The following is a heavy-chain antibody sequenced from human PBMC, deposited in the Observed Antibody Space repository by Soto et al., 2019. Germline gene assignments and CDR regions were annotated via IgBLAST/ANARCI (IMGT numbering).Heavy chain of an antibody. CDR2: ISGSGGST. V-gene: IGHV3-23*01. Sequence: GGSLRLSCAASGFTFSSYAMSWVRQAPGKGLEWVSAISGSGGSTYYADSVKGRFTISRDNSKNTPYSLMNSLGTEDKAVFYCAKSPPEYYDFWSGYYRGYYFDYWGQETLVTSPQ. D-gene: IGHD3-3*01. J-gene: IGHJ4*02. CDR1: GFTFSSYA. CDR3: AKSPPEYYDFWSGYYRGYYFDY.